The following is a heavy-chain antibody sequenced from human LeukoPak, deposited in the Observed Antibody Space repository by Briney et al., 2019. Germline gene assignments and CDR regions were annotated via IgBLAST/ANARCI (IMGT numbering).Heavy chain of an antibody. Sequence: PGGSLRLSCAASGFTFSDYYMSWIRQAPGKGLEWVSYISSSGSTIYYADSVKGRFTISRDNAKNSLYLQMNSLRAEDTAVYYCARAGQQLEDYYYMDVWGKGTTVTISS. CDR1: GFTFSDYY. CDR3: ARAGQQLEDYYYMDV. D-gene: IGHD6-13*01. J-gene: IGHJ6*03. V-gene: IGHV3-11*01. CDR2: ISSSGSTI.